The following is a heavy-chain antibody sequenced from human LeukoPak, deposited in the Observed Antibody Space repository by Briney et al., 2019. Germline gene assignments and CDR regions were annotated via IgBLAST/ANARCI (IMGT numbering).Heavy chain of an antibody. CDR3: XXXXXXXXVRXVXNPXMTYYYYYYMDV. CDR1: GFTFSSYS. J-gene: IGHJ6*03. D-gene: IGHD1-14*01. CDR2: ISSSSSYI. Sequence: GGSLXLSCAAPGFTFSSYSMNWVRQAPGKGLEWVSSISSSSSYIYYADSVKGRFTISRDNAKNSVYLQMNRLRAEDTAVYYXXXXXXXXXVRXVXNPXMTYYYYYYMDVWGKGTTVTISS. V-gene: IGHV3-21*01.